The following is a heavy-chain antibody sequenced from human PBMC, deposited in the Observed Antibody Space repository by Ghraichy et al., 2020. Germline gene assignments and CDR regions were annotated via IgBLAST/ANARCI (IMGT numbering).Heavy chain of an antibody. V-gene: IGHV3-23*01. D-gene: IGHD3-3*02. CDR1: GFTFSSYA. Sequence: GGSLRLSCAASGFTFSSYAMSWVRQAPGKGLEWVSAISGSGGSTYYADSVKGRFTISRDNSKNTLYLQMNSLRAEDTAVYYCAKGGYSVHFWSGPNPDYYYYMDVWGKGTTVTVSS. J-gene: IGHJ6*03. CDR3: AKGGYSVHFWSGPNPDYYYYMDV. CDR2: ISGSGGST.